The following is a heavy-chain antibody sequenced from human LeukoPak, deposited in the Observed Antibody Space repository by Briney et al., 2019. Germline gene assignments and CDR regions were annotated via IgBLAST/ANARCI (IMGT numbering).Heavy chain of an antibody. J-gene: IGHJ6*04. Sequence: GGSLRLSCAASGFTFSTYWMSWVRQAPGRGLEWVANIKHDGSEKYYVDSVKGRFTISRDNAKNSLYLQMNSLRAEDTAVYYCARRLRDYYAMGVWGEGTTVTVSS. D-gene: IGHD6-19*01. CDR1: GFTFSTYW. V-gene: IGHV3-7*01. CDR3: ARRLRDYYAMGV. CDR2: IKHDGSEK.